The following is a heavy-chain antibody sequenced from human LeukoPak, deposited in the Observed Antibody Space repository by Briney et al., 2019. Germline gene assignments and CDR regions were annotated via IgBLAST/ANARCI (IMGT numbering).Heavy chain of an antibody. J-gene: IGHJ3*02. CDR3: ASITMVRGASGAFDI. V-gene: IGHV1-2*02. D-gene: IGHD3-10*01. CDR2: INPNSGGT. CDR1: GYTFTGYY. Sequence: ASVNVSCKASGYTFTGYYMHWVRQAPGQGLEWMGWINPNSGGTNYAQKFQSRVTMTRDTSISTAYMELSRLRSDDTAVYYCASITMVRGASGAFDIWGQGTMVTVSS.